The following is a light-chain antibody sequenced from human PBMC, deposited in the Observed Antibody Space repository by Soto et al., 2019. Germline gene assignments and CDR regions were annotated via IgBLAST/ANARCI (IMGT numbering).Light chain of an antibody. CDR2: DAS. CDR1: QSFSGY. V-gene: IGKV3-11*01. J-gene: IGKJ5*01. CDR3: QQRSNWPPVIT. Sequence: DILLTQPPATLSLSPGEIATLSCRASQSFSGYLAWSQQKPGQAPRRLIYDASKRATGIPARFRGRGSGTDFTLPISTLAPEDFAVYYGQQRSNWPPVITGGQGTRLEIK.